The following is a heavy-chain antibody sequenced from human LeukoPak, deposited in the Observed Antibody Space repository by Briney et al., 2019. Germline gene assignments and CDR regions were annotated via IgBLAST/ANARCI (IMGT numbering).Heavy chain of an antibody. V-gene: IGHV3-48*01. Sequence: PGGSLRLSCAASGFTFSSYSMNWVRQAPGKGLEWISYIRTGSTIYYADSVKGRFTISRDNAKNSLYLQMNSLRAEDTAVYYCARDSSAPSSRVRGVIPFDYWGQGTLVTVSS. J-gene: IGHJ4*02. CDR3: ARDSSAPSSRVRGVIPFDY. CDR2: IRTGSTI. D-gene: IGHD3-10*01. CDR1: GFTFSSYS.